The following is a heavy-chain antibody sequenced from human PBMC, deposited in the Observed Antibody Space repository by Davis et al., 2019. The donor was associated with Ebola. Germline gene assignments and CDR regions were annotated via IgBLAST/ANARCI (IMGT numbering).Heavy chain of an antibody. CDR2: MNPNSGNT. V-gene: IGHV1-8*01. D-gene: IGHD3-22*01. J-gene: IGHJ3*02. CDR3: AFSDSSGYWTNAFDI. Sequence: ASVKVSCKASGYTFTSYDINWVRQATGQGLEWMGWMNPNSGNTGYAQNFQGRVTMTRNTSISTAYMELSSLRSEDTAVYYCAFSDSSGYWTNAFDIWGQGTMVTVSS. CDR1: GYTFTSYD.